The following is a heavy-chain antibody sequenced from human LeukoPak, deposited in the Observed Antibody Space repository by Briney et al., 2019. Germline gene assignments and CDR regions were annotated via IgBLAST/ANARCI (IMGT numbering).Heavy chain of an antibody. CDR2: VFPGDSDN. CDR1: GYSFISYW. V-gene: IGHV5-51*01. Sequence: GESLKISCKASGYSFISYWIGWVRQMPGKGLEYVGIVFPGDSDNRYSASFQSQVTISADKYSNTAFLQWSSLKASDTAMYYCVRHRIVGATTMIDDFDIWGQGTMVTVSS. D-gene: IGHD1-26*01. J-gene: IGHJ3*02. CDR3: VRHRIVGATTMIDDFDI.